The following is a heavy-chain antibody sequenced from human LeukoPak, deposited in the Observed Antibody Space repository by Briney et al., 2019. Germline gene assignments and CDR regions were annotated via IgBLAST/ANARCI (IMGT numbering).Heavy chain of an antibody. CDR2: ISAYNGNT. CDR1: GYTFTSYG. D-gene: IGHD3-10*01. CDR3: ARGPDYYGSGSYPHYFDY. V-gene: IGHV1-18*01. Sequence: ASVKVSCKASGYTFTSYGISWVRQAPGQGLEWMGWISAYNGNTNYAQKLQGRVTMTTDTSTSTAYMELRSLRSDDTAVYYCARGPDYYGSGSYPHYFDYWGQGTLVTVSS. J-gene: IGHJ4*02.